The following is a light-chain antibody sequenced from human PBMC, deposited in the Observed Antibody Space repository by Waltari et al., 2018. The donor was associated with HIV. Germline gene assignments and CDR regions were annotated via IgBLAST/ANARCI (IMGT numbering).Light chain of an antibody. V-gene: IGLV2-23*01. CDR2: QDT. Sequence: QSVLTQPASVSGSPGQSITISCSGTRSDVGAYNLVSWYRQNPGKAPQVIIFQDTKRPSVIADRFSGSKSGKTASLTISGLRLEDQGNYYCCSYAGRNTYVFGSGTEVSVL. CDR3: CSYAGRNTYV. CDR1: RSDVGAYNL. J-gene: IGLJ1*01.